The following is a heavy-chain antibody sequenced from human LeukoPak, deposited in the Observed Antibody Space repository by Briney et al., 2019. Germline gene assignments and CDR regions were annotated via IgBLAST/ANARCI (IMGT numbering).Heavy chain of an antibody. J-gene: IGHJ2*01. CDR2: TYYRSKWYN. CDR3: ARDAGDQAYRYFDL. V-gene: IGHV6-1*01. CDR1: GDSVSNNRAA. Sequence: SQTLSLTCAISGDSVSNNRAAWNWIRQSPSRGLEWLGRTYYRSKWYNDYAVSVKSRITINPDTSKNQFSLRLNSVTPEDAVVYYCARDAGDQAYRYFDLWGRGILVTVSS. D-gene: IGHD1-1*01.